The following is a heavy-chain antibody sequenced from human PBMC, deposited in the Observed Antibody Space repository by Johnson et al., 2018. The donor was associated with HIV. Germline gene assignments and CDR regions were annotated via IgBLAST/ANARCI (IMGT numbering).Heavy chain of an antibody. Sequence: VQLVESGGGVVQPGGSLRLSCAASGFTFSSYGMHWVRQAPGKGLEWVAFIRYDGSNKYYADSVKGRFTISRDNSKNTLYLQMNSLRAEDTAVYYCARSTVTTFIVFDIWGQRTMVTVSS. CDR2: IRYDGSNK. D-gene: IGHD4-17*01. CDR1: GFTFSSYG. CDR3: ARSTVTTFIVFDI. V-gene: IGHV3-30*02. J-gene: IGHJ3*02.